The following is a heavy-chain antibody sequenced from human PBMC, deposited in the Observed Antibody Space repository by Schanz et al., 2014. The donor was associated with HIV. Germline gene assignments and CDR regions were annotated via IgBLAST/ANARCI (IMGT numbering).Heavy chain of an antibody. D-gene: IGHD3-22*01. V-gene: IGHV3-33*01. CDR3: ARDPYYYDSSGYWPHFDY. CDR2: IWDNGRVK. J-gene: IGHJ4*02. CDR1: GFIFANHV. Sequence: QVQLVESGGGVVQSGTSLRLSCTASGFIFANHVMHWVRQAPGKGLEWVALIWDNGRVKLYADTVKGRFTISRDNSRSTLDLQMDSLRDEDTAVYYCARDPYYYDSSGYWPHFDYWGQGTLVTVSS.